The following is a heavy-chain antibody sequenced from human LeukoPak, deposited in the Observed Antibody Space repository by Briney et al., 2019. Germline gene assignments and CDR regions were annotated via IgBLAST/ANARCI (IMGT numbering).Heavy chain of an antibody. CDR1: VFTFSSYS. D-gene: IGHD2-21*01. CDR2: ISRRSSYI. V-gene: IGHV3-21*01. CDR3: ARGLAYCGGDCYTNFDY. Sequence: GGSLRLFCAACVFTFSSYSMNWVRQAPGKGLEWVSSISRRSSYIYYADSVEGRFTISRDNAKNSLYLQMNSLRAEDTAVYYCARGLAYCGGDCYTNFDYWGQGTVVIVSS. J-gene: IGHJ4*02.